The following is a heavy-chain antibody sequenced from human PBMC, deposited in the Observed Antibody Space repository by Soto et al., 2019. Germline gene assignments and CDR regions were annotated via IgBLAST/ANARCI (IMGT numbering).Heavy chain of an antibody. CDR3: ARHGRYSSSWSVWSVDY. CDR2: IYTSGST. J-gene: IGHJ4*02. CDR1: GGSISSYY. Sequence: PSETLSLTCTVSGGSISSYYWSWIRQPAGKGLEWIGRIYTSGSTNYNPSLESRVTMSVDTSKNQFSLKLSSVTAADTAVYYCARHGRYSSSWSVWSVDYWGQGTLVTVSS. D-gene: IGHD6-13*01. V-gene: IGHV4-4*07.